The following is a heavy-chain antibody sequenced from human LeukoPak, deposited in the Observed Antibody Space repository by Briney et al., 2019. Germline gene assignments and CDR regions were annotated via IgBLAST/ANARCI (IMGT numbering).Heavy chain of an antibody. V-gene: IGHV3-21*04. CDR3: ARVLLLYYFDY. CDR2: IGGSGSFI. CDR1: GFTFSSYA. D-gene: IGHD3-22*01. J-gene: IGHJ4*02. Sequence: GGSLRLSCAASGFTFSSYAMSWVRQAPGKGLEWVSHIGGSGSFIYYADSVKGRFTISRDNAKNSLYLQMNSLRAEDTAVYYCARVLLLYYFDYWGQGTLVTVSS.